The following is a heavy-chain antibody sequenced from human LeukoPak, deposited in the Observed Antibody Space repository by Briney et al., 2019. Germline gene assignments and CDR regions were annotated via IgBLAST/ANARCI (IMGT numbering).Heavy chain of an antibody. D-gene: IGHD3-16*01. Sequence: GGSLRLSCAASGFTFSSYSMNWVRQAPGKGLEWVSSISSSSSYIYYADSVKGRFTISRDNAKNSLYLQMNSLKTEDTAVYFCASAMWGSQCTCPDYWGQGTLVTVSS. V-gene: IGHV3-21*03. CDR1: GFTFSSYS. CDR2: ISSSSSYI. CDR3: ASAMWGSQCTCPDY. J-gene: IGHJ4*02.